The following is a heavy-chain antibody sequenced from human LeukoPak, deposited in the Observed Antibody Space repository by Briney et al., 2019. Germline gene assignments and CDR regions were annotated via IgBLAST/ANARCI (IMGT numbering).Heavy chain of an antibody. CDR2: INHSGST. CDR3: VRHTPSPYYFDY. D-gene: IGHD2-2*02. J-gene: IGHJ4*02. V-gene: IGHV4-34*01. CDR1: GASFSGHY. Sequence: PSETLSLTCAGYGASFSGHYWSWIRQPPGKGLEWIRQINHSGSTNYNPSLKSRVTISIDTSNNQFSLKLTSVTAADTAVYSCVRHTPSPYYFDYWGQGTLVTVSS.